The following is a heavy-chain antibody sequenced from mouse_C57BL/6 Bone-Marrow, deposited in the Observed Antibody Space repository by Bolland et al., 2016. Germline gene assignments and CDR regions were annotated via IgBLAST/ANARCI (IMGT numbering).Heavy chain of an antibody. D-gene: IGHD2-13*01. CDR3: AREDYFYAMDH. CDR2: YPGSGNT. V-gene: IGHV1-76*01. J-gene: IGHJ4*01. Sequence: YPGSGNTYYNEKFKGKATLTAEKSSSTAYMQLSSLTSEDSAVYFCAREDYFYAMDHWGQGTS.